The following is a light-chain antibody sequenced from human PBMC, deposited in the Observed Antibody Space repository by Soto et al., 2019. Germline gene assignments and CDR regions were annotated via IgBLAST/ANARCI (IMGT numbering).Light chain of an antibody. J-gene: IGKJ1*01. CDR3: QQRSNWPPWT. V-gene: IGKV3-11*01. CDR1: QSISNY. Sequence: EIVLTQSPATLSLSPWERATLSCRASQSISNYLAWYQQKPGQAPRLLIYDASTRATGIPARFSGSASGTDFTLTISSLEPEDFAVYYCQQRSNWPPWTFGQGTKVDIK. CDR2: DAS.